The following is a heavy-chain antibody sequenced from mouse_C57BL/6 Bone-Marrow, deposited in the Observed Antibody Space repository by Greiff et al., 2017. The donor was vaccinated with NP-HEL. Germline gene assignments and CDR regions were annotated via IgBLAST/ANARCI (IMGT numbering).Heavy chain of an antibody. J-gene: IGHJ2*01. CDR3: TRGRSY. V-gene: IGHV3-2*02. CDR1: GYSITSDYA. Sequence: EVKVEESGPGLVKPSQSLSLTCTVTGYSITSDYAWNWIRQFPGNKLEWMGYISYSGSTSYHPSLKSRISITRDTSKNQFFLQLISVTTEDTATYYCTRGRSYWGQGTTLTVSS. CDR2: ISYSGST.